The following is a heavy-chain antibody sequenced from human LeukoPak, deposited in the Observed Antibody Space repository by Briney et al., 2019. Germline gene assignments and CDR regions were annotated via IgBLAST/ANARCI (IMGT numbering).Heavy chain of an antibody. D-gene: IGHD2-2*01. Sequence: PGGSLRLSCAASGFTFSSYAMSWVRQAPGKGLKWVSSISGSGGSTYYADSVKGRFTISRDNSKNTLYLQMNSLRAEDTAVYYCVTPGFCSSTSCPSGYFDYWGQGTLVTVSS. CDR1: GFTFSSYA. CDR2: ISGSGGST. CDR3: VTPGFCSSTSCPSGYFDY. J-gene: IGHJ4*02. V-gene: IGHV3-23*01.